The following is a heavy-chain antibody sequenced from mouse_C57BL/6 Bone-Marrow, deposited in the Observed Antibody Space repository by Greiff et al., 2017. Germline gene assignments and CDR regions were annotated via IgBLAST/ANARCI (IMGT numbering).Heavy chain of an antibody. J-gene: IGHJ4*01. D-gene: IGHD1-2*01. CDR1: GFTFSSYG. CDR3: ARDYGGPYAMDY. V-gene: IGHV5-6*01. CDR2: ISSGGSYT. Sequence: EVQRVESGGDLVKPGGSLKLSCAASGFTFSSYGMSWVRQTPDKRLEWVATISSGGSYTYYPDSVKGRFTISRDNAKNTLYLQMSSLKSEDTAMYYCARDYGGPYAMDYWGQGTSVTVSS.